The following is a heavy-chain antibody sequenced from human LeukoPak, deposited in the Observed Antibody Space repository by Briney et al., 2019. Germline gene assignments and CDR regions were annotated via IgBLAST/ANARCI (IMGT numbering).Heavy chain of an antibody. J-gene: IGHJ5*02. CDR3: ARHGWNFHPGTYYTFDP. V-gene: IGHV4-39*01. D-gene: IGHD3-10*01. Sequence: PSETLSLTCTVSGGSTVSGGSISSYYWSWIRQPPGKGLEWIGSISYTGSTYYNPSLKSRVTISVDTSKNQFSLRLNSVTAADTAMYYCARHGWNFHPGTYYTFDPWGQGTLVTVSS. CDR1: GGSTVSGGSISSYY. CDR2: ISYTGST.